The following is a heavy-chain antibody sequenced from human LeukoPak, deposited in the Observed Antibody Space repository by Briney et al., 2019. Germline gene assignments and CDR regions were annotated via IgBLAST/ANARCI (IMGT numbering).Heavy chain of an antibody. J-gene: IGHJ3*02. V-gene: IGHV4-34*01. Sequence: PLQTLSLTCAVYGGSFSGYYWSCIREPPREGLEWIGEIYHSGSTNYNPSLKSRVTISVDTSKNQFSLKLSSVTAADTAVYYCARYDRVAFDIWGQGTMVTVSS. CDR1: GGSFSGYY. CDR3: ARYDRVAFDI. CDR2: IYHSGST. D-gene: IGHD3-22*01.